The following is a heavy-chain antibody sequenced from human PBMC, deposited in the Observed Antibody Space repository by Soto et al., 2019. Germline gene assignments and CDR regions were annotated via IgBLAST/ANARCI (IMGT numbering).Heavy chain of an antibody. D-gene: IGHD3-9*01. Sequence: QVQLVQSGAEVKKPGASVKVSCKASGYTFTSYGISWVRQAPGQGLEWMGWTSAYNGNTNYAQKLQGRVTMTTDTSTSTAYMELRNLRSNDTAVYYCARSAYYDILTGYYNVMGYWGQGTLVTVSS. CDR2: TSAYNGNT. V-gene: IGHV1-18*01. CDR1: GYTFTSYG. J-gene: IGHJ4*02. CDR3: ARSAYYDILTGYYNVMGY.